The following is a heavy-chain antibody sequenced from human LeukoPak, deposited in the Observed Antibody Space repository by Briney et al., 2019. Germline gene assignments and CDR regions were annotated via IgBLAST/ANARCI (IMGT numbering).Heavy chain of an antibody. CDR1: GYTFTDYF. Sequence: SCKASGYTFTDYFMHWVRQAPGKGLEWVANIKLDGTEKYYVDSVKGRFTISRDNAKNSLYLQMNSLRAEDTAVYYCASDRFYFGVWGQGTLVTVSS. V-gene: IGHV3-7*05. CDR3: ASDRFYFGV. CDR2: IKLDGTEK. D-gene: IGHD3-16*01. J-gene: IGHJ4*02.